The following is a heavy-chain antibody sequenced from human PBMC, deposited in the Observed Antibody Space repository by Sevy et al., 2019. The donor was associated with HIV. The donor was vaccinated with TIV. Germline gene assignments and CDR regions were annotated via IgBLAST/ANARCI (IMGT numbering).Heavy chain of an antibody. CDR2: IYSDGTT. CDR3: VGADRPNPGDF. V-gene: IGHV3-53*01. D-gene: IGHD6-6*01. Sequence: GGSLRLSCAASGFTVSRNFMSWIRQAPGKGLEWVSIIYSDGTTFYADSVKGRFTISRDNSRNTLYLQMNTLRAEDTAVYYCVGADRPNPGDFWGQGTLVTISS. CDR1: GFTVSRNF. J-gene: IGHJ4*02.